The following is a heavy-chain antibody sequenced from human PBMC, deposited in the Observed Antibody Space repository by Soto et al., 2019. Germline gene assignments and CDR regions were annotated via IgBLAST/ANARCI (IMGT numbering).Heavy chain of an antibody. J-gene: IGHJ6*02. D-gene: IGHD4-17*01. V-gene: IGHV4-59*08. Sequence: QVQLQQSGPRLVKPSETLSLTCTVSSGPDRSHNWGWIRQPPGRGLEWIGYVYYTGDTAYNPSLRGRSTISAHPSTNDSSLNPNSVTAADTAVYYCVRQGIDYLHGLVDVWGQGTTVSVSS. CDR3: VRQGIDYLHGLVDV. CDR1: SGPDRSHN. CDR2: VYYTGDT.